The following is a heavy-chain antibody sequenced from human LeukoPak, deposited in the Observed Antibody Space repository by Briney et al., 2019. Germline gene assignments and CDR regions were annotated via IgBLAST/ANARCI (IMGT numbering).Heavy chain of an antibody. CDR2: IIPIFGTA. CDR1: GGTLSSYA. D-gene: IGHD2-8*01. CDR3: WVLPRPIHDDNWFDP. V-gene: IGHV1-69*06. Sequence: EASVKVSCKASGGTLSSYAISWVRQAPGLGLEWMGGIIPIFGTANYAQKFQGRVTITADKSTSTAYMELSSLRSEDTAVYYCWVLPRPIHDDNWFDPWGQGTLVTVSS. J-gene: IGHJ5*02.